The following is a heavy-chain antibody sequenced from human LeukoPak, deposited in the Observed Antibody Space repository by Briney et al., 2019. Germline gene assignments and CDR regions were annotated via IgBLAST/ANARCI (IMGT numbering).Heavy chain of an antibody. CDR3: ARVLTTWGNWYFDL. CDR1: GASLSSDY. V-gene: IGHV4-4*09. J-gene: IGHJ2*01. Sequence: PSETLSLTCTVSGASLSSDYWSWIRQPPGKELEWLGYIYTSGTTSYNPSLKSRATMSVDMSKNHVSLNLSSVTAADTAVYYCARVLTTWGNWYFDLWGRGTLVTVSS. CDR2: IYTSGTT. D-gene: IGHD7-27*01.